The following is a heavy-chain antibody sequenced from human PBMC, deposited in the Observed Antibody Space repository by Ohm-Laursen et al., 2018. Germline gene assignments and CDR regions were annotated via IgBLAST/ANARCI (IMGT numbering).Heavy chain of an antibody. D-gene: IGHD6-19*01. V-gene: IGHV3-30*18. CDR3: AKGGADSSGWYGGY. Sequence: SLRLSCAASGFTFSNYAIHWVRQAPGKGLEWVAVISYDGSDKYYADSVKGRFTISRDNSKNTLYLQMNSLRAEDTAVYYCAKGGADSSGWYGGYWGQGTLVTVSS. J-gene: IGHJ4*02. CDR1: GFTFSNYA. CDR2: ISYDGSDK.